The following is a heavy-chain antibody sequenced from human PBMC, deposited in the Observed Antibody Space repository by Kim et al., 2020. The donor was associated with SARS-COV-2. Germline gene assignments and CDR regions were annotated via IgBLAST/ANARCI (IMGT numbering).Heavy chain of an antibody. Sequence: SETLSLTCAVYGGSFSGYYWSWIRQPPGKGLEWIGEINHSGSTNYNPSLKSRVTISVDTSKNQFSLKLSSVTAADTAVYYCARFSSYDSSGYYYWGQGTL. CDR3: ARFSSYDSSGYYY. CDR2: INHSGST. V-gene: IGHV4-34*01. CDR1: GGSFSGYY. J-gene: IGHJ4*02. D-gene: IGHD3-22*01.